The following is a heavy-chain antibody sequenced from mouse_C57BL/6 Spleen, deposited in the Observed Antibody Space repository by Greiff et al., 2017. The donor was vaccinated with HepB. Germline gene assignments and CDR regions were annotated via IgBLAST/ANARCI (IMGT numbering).Heavy chain of an antibody. D-gene: IGHD4-1*01. J-gene: IGHJ2*01. Sequence: VQLQQPGAELVRPGSSVKLSCKASGYTFTSYWMDWVKQRPGQGLEWIGNIYPSDSETHYNQKFKDKATLTVDKSSSTAYMQLSSLTSEDSAVYYCARGDWEDYWGQGTTLTVSS. V-gene: IGHV1-61*01. CDR3: ARGDWEDY. CDR1: GYTFTSYW. CDR2: IYPSDSET.